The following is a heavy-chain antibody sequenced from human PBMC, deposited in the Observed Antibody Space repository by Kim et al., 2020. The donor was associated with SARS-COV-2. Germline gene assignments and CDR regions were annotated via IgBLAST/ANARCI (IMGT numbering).Heavy chain of an antibody. CDR3: ARGTDMALDY. D-gene: IGHD5-18*01. J-gene: IGHJ4*02. CDR1: GGSMSSYY. V-gene: IGHV4-59*13. CDR2: IYDSGNT. Sequence: SETLSLTCKVSGGSMSSYYWTWLRQPPGKGLEWIGYIYDSGNTDSNPSLKSRVTLGVDTSKNDFSLRLSPVTAADTAVYYCARGTDMALDYWGQGALVTVSS.